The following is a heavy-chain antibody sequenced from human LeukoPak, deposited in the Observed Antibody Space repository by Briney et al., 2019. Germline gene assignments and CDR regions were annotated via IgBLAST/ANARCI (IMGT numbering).Heavy chain of an antibody. CDR2: IIPIFGTA. V-gene: IGHV1-69*01. D-gene: IGHD6-13*01. CDR1: GGTFSSYA. Sequence: SVKVSCKASGGTFSSYAISWVRQAPGQGLEWMGGIIPIFGTANYAQKFQGRVTITADESTSTAYMELGSLRSEDTAVYYCARDNHSGSWSWFDPWGQGTLVSVSA. CDR3: ARDNHSGSWSWFDP. J-gene: IGHJ5*02.